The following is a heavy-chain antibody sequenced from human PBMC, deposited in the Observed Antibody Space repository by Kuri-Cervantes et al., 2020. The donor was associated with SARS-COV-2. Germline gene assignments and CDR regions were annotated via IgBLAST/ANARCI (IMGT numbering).Heavy chain of an antibody. CDR2: ISGSGGST. Sequence: GESLKISCAASGFTFDDYAMHWVRQAPGKGLEWVSGISGSGGSTYYADSVKGRFTISRDNSKNTLYLQMNSLRAEDTAVYYCARLLKSRTTVTTSVYWYYYYMDVWGKGTTVTVSS. CDR1: GFTFDDYA. CDR3: ARLLKSRTTVTTSVYWYYYYMDV. V-gene: IGHV3-23*01. J-gene: IGHJ6*03. D-gene: IGHD4-17*01.